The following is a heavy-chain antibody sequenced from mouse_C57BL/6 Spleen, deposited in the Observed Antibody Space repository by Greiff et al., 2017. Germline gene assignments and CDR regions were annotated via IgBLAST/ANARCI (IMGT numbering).Heavy chain of an antibody. J-gene: IGHJ4*01. CDR1: GYTFTSYW. CDR3: ARSDFSPPYYAMDC. Sequence: QVQLQQPGAELVKPGASVKLSCKASGYTFTSYWMHWVKQRPGQGLEWIGMIHPNSGSTNYNEKFKSKATLTVDKSSSTAYMQLSSLTSEDSAVYYCARSDFSPPYYAMDCWGQGTSVTVAS. V-gene: IGHV1-64*01. CDR2: IHPNSGST.